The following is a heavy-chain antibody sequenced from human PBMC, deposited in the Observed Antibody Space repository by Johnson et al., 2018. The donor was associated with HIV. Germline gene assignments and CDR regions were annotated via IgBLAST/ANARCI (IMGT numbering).Heavy chain of an antibody. V-gene: IGHV3-15*01. Sequence: VQLVESGGGLVKPGGSLRLSCAASGFIFSDAWMSWVRQAPGKGLEWVGRIKSKTHGETTDYAAPVKGRFSISRDDSKNTLYLQMNSLKSEDTAVYYCTTDQVDSGSYYNAFHIWGQGTTVTVSS. CDR2: IKSKTHGETT. D-gene: IGHD1-26*01. CDR3: TTDQVDSGSYYNAFHI. CDR1: GFIFSDAW. J-gene: IGHJ3*02.